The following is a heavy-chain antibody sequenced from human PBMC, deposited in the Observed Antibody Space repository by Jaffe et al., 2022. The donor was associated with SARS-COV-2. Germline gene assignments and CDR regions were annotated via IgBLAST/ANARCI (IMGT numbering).Heavy chain of an antibody. Sequence: QLQLQESGPGLVKPSETLSLTCTVSGGSISSSNCHWGWIRQPPGKGLEWIGSIYYSGTTYYNPSLKSRVTISVDTSKNQFSLKLSSVTAADTAVYYCARNSYDYYYMDVWGKGTTVTVSS. J-gene: IGHJ6*03. D-gene: IGHD4-4*01. CDR3: ARNSYDYYYMDV. V-gene: IGHV4-39*01. CDR2: IYYSGTT. CDR1: GGSISSSNCH.